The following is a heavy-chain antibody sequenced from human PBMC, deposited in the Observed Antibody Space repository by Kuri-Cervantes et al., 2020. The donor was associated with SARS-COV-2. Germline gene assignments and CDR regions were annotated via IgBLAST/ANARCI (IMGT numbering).Heavy chain of an antibody. D-gene: IGHD6-13*01. J-gene: IGHJ4*02. Sequence: SETLSLTCTVSGVSISSYYCSWIRQPPGKGLEWIGNIYYSGSTNYNPSLKSRVTISVDTSKNQFSLKLSSVTAADTAVYYCARRGSSSLYRYWGQGTLVTVSS. CDR1: GVSISSYY. CDR2: IYYSGST. CDR3: ARRGSSSLYRY. V-gene: IGHV4-59*12.